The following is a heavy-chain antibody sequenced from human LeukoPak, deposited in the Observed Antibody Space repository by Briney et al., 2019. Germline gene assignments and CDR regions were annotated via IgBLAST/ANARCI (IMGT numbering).Heavy chain of an antibody. J-gene: IGHJ4*02. CDR1: GGSISSGSYF. CDR3: ASDPRFSPFDY. CDR2: IYTSGST. Sequence: SETLSLTCTVSGGSISSGSYFWSWIRQPAGKGLEWIGRIYTSGSTNYNPSLKSRVTISVDTSKNQFSLKLSSVTAADTAVYYCASDPRFSPFDYWGQGTLVTVSS. V-gene: IGHV4-61*02.